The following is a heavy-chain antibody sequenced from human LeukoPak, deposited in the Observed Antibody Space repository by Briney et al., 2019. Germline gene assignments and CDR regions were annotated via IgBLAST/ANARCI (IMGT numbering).Heavy chain of an antibody. CDR1: GFTFSNYA. D-gene: IGHD5-18*01. J-gene: IGHJ4*02. CDR2: ISGTGGST. V-gene: IGHV3-23*01. Sequence: GGSVRLSCAASGFTFSNYAMSWVRQAPGKGLEWVSGISGTGGSTYYADSLKGRFTISRDNSKNTLYLLMNNLRAEDTAVYYCAKMVDSYGYWCDYWGQGTLVTVSS. CDR3: AKMVDSYGYWCDY.